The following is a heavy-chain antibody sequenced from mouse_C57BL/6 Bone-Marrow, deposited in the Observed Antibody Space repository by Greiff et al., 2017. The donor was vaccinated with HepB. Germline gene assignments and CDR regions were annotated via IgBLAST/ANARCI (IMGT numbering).Heavy chain of an antibody. CDR2: INPNNGGT. CDR1: GYTFTDYN. D-gene: IGHD1-1*01. J-gene: IGHJ4*01. CDR3: AKVYYGSSSDAMDY. Sequence: EVMLVESGPELVKPGASVKMSCKASGYTFTDYNMHWVKQSHGKSLEWIGYINPNNGGTSYNQKFKGKATLTVNKSSSTAYMELRSLTSEDSAVYYCAKVYYGSSSDAMDYWGQGTSVTVSS. V-gene: IGHV1-22*01.